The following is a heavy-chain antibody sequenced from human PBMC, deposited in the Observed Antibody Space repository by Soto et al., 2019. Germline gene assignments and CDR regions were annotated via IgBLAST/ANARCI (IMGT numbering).Heavy chain of an antibody. CDR1: GGSISSYY. J-gene: IGHJ6*03. Sequence: SETLSLTCTVSGGSISSYYWSWIRQPPGKGLEWIGYIYYSGSTNYNPSLKSRVTISVDTSKNQFSLKLSSVTAADTAMYYCARYYYYYMDVWGKGTTVTVSS. CDR3: ARYYYYYMDV. V-gene: IGHV4-59*08. CDR2: IYYSGST.